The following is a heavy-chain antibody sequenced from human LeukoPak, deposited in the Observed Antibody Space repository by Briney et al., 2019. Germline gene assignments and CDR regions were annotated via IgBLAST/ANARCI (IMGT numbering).Heavy chain of an antibody. CDR1: GFTFSRYS. CDR3: ARHRSGYGSGSGNWFDP. V-gene: IGHV3-48*02. D-gene: IGHD3-10*01. CDR2: ISSISSTI. J-gene: IGHJ5*02. Sequence: GGSLRLSCAASGFTFSRYSMNWVRQAPGKGLEWVSYISSISSTIYYADSVKGRFTISRDNAKNSLYLQMNSLRDEDTAVYYCARHRSGYGSGSGNWFDPWGQGTLVTVSS.